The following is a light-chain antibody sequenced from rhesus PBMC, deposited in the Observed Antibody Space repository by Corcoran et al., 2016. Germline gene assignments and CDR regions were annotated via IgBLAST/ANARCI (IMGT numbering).Light chain of an antibody. J-gene: IGKJ1*01. CDR1: QGISSW. Sequence: DIQMTQSPSSLSASVGDRVTITCQASQGISSWLAWYQQKPGKAPKLLNYSASLLHSGVPSRFSGGGSGTVFTFTISSLQSEDFATYYCQQHNSYPWTFGQGTKVEIK. CDR2: SAS. V-gene: IGKV1-33*02. CDR3: QQHNSYPWT.